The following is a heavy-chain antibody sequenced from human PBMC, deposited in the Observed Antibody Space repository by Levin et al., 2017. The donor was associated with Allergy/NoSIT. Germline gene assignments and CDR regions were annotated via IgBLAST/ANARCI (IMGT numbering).Heavy chain of an antibody. J-gene: IGHJ4*02. CDR3: ARFGVNWGLDY. V-gene: IGHV3-33*01. CDR1: GFTFSTYG. CDR2: IWYDGSSK. D-gene: IGHD7-27*01. Sequence: SGGSLRLSCAASGFTFSTYGMHWVRQAPGKGLEWVAVIWYDGSSKYYADSVKGQLTISRDNSKNMLYLQMNSLRAEDTAVYYCARFGVNWGLDYWGQGTLVTVSS.